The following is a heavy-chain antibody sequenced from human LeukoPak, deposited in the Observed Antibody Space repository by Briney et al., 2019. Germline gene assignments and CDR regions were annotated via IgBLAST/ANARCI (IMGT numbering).Heavy chain of an antibody. J-gene: IGHJ3*02. CDR1: GGSMSSYY. CDR2: IYYTGST. Sequence: SETLSLTCSVSGGSMSSYYWSWIRQPPGKGLEWFGYIYYTGSTNYNPSLKSRVTISIDTSKIQFSLTLSSVTAADTALYFCARDYTMTHAFDIWGQGTLVTVS. V-gene: IGHV4-59*01. D-gene: IGHD3-22*01. CDR3: ARDYTMTHAFDI.